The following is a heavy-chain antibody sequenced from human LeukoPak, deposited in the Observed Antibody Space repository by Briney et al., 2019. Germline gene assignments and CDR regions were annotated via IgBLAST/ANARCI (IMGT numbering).Heavy chain of an antibody. J-gene: IGHJ2*01. CDR3: ARDKISWYFDP. D-gene: IGHD2/OR15-2a*01. V-gene: IGHV4-39*07. CDR1: GGSISSSSYY. Sequence: SETLSLTCTVSGGSISSSSYYWGWIRQPPGKGLEWIGSIYYSGSTYYNPSLKSRVTISVDTSKNQFSLKLSSVTAADTAVYYCARDKISWYFDPWGRGTLVTVSS. CDR2: IYYSGST.